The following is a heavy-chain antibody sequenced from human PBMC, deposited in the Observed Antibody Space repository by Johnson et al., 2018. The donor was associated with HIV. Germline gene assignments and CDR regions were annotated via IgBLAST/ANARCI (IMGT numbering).Heavy chain of an antibody. V-gene: IGHV3-7*03. CDR2: INQDGREK. CDR1: GFTFDDYA. D-gene: IGHD3-10*01. J-gene: IGHJ3*02. Sequence: VQLVESGGGLVQPGRSLRLSCAASGFTFDDYAMHWVRQAPGKGLEWVANINQDGREKYYVDSVKGRFTIYRDNAKNSLYLQMHSLRVEDTAVYYCARSWAYYYALTDAFDIWGQGTMVTVSS. CDR3: ARSWAYYYALTDAFDI.